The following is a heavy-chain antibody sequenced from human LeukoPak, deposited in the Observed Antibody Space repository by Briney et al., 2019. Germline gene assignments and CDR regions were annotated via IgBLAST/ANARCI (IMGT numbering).Heavy chain of an antibody. Sequence: PSETLSLTCAVYGGSFSGYYWSWIRQPPGKGLEWIGEINHSGSTNYNPSLKSRVTISVDTSKNQFSLKLSSVTAADTAVYYCARDNWNYGDHWFDPWGQGTLVTVSS. CDR1: GGSFSGYY. D-gene: IGHD1-7*01. CDR3: ARDNWNYGDHWFDP. J-gene: IGHJ5*02. V-gene: IGHV4-34*01. CDR2: INHSGST.